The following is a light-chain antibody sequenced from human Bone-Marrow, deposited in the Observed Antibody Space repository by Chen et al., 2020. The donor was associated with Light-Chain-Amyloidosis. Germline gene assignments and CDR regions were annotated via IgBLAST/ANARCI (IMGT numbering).Light chain of an antibody. CDR2: DAS. CDR1: QDISTY. J-gene: IGKJ3*01. CDR3: QQYDDRPFT. Sequence: DIQMTQSPSSLSASVGDRVTITCQASQDISTYLNWYQQKPGKAPKLLMSDASTLQTGVPSMFSRRGSGTDFTFTISSLQPEDIGTYYFQQYDDRPFTFGPGTTVDMK. V-gene: IGKV1-33*01.